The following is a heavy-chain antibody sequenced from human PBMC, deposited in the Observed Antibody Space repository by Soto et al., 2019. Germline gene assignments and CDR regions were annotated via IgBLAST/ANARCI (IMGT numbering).Heavy chain of an antibody. CDR3: ARGRYYGSGSYYNSYYYYGMDV. D-gene: IGHD3-10*01. Sequence: ASVKVSCKASGYIFTDYYMHWVRQAPGQELGWMGRINPNSGGTNYAQKFQGRVTMTRDTSFSTAYIELSSLRSEDTAVYYCARGRYYGSGSYYNSYYYYGMDVWGQGTTVTVSS. CDR1: GYIFTDYY. J-gene: IGHJ6*02. CDR2: INPNSGGT. V-gene: IGHV1-2*06.